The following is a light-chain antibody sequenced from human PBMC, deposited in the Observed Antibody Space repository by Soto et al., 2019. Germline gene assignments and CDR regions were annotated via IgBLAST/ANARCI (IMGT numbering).Light chain of an antibody. CDR3: HQRQSWPRT. CDR2: YAS. J-gene: IGKJ1*01. V-gene: IGKV3-11*01. Sequence: TQSPATLSVSPGEGATLSRRASQSIKNLLAWYQQRPGQSPRLLLYYASTRATGVPARLSGSGSETDFTLTISDVEPEDFAVYYCHQRQSWPRTFGQGTKVDIK. CDR1: QSIKNL.